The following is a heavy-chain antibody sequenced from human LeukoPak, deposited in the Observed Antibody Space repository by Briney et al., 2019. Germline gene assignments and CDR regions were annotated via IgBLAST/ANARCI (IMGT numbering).Heavy chain of an antibody. CDR2: IIPIFGTA. Sequence: SVKVSCKASGGTFSSYAISWVRQAPGQGLEWMGGIIPIFGTANYAQKFQGRVTITTDESTSTAYMELSSLRSEDTAVYYCARDNPYGSSWYGGGDYWGQGTLVTVPS. J-gene: IGHJ4*02. D-gene: IGHD6-13*01. V-gene: IGHV1-69*05. CDR3: ARDNPYGSSWYGGGDY. CDR1: GGTFSSYA.